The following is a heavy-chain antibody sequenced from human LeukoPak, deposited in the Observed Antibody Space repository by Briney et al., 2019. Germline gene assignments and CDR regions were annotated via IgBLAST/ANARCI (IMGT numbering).Heavy chain of an antibody. J-gene: IGHJ4*02. D-gene: IGHD2-8*01. CDR3: AKEQRIRHCSEGVCMEGYYFDY. CDR2: FSCGGETR. CDR1: GFPFNLFA. Sequence: GGSLRLSCTGSGFPFNLFAMNWVRQAPGRGLEWLSGFSCGGETRKYADSVKGRFTVSRDASKNMVFLQMNDLRPEDTAVYYCAKEQRIRHCSEGVCMEGYYFDYWGQGSLVTVSS. V-gene: IGHV3-23*01.